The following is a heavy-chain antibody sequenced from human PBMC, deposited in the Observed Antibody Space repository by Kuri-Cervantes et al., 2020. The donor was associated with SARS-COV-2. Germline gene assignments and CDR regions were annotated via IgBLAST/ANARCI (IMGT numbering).Heavy chain of an antibody. CDR2: INPSGGGT. CDR3: ARDPTTVTTGIGMDV. CDR1: GYTFTTYY. V-gene: IGHV1-46*01. Sequence: CKASGYTFTTYYIHWVRQAPGQGLEWMGIINPSGGGTSYAQKFQGRVAVTRDTPTSTVYMELSSLRSEDTAVYYCARDPTTVTTGIGMDVWGQGTTVTVSS. D-gene: IGHD4-17*01. J-gene: IGHJ6*02.